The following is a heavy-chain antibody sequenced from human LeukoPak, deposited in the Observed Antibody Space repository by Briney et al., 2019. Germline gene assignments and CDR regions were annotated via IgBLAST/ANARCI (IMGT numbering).Heavy chain of an antibody. V-gene: IGHV3-9*03. J-gene: IGHJ5*02. D-gene: IGHD2-2*01. Sequence: GRSLRLSCAASGFTFDDYAMHWVRQAPGKGLEWVSGISWNSGSIGYADSVKGRFTISRDNAKNPLYLQMNSLRAEDMALYYCAKGGCSSTSCYFWFDPWGQGTLVTVSS. CDR3: AKGGCSSTSCYFWFDP. CDR1: GFTFDDYA. CDR2: ISWNSGSI.